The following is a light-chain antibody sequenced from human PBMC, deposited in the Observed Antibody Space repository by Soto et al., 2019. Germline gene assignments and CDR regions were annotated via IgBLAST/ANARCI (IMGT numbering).Light chain of an antibody. J-gene: IGKJ4*01. CDR3: QHFGNDALA. V-gene: IGKV3-20*01. Sequence: ESVLTQSPGTLSLSPGERATLSCRATQNIYNIYLAWYQQRRGQAPRLLIYGASSRATGIPDRFSGGGSGTDFTLTISRLEPEDFGVYYCQHFGNDALAFGGGTKVEIK. CDR2: GAS. CDR1: QNIYNIY.